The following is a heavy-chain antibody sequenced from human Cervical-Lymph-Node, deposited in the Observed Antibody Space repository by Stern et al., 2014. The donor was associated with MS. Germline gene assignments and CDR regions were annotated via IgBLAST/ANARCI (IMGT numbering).Heavy chain of an antibody. J-gene: IGHJ4*02. D-gene: IGHD2-15*01. V-gene: IGHV3-33*01. Sequence: QVQLVQSGAGVVQPGKSLRLSCAASGFPFSRYGMHWVRQAPSTGLEWVAVIWSDGSNESYGDSVKGRFTISRDNSRDTLYLQMSSLRGEDTAVYYCAREKGACSGAFCYVTFDSWGQGILVTVSS. CDR3: AREKGACSGAFCYVTFDS. CDR1: GFPFSRYG. CDR2: IWSDGSNE.